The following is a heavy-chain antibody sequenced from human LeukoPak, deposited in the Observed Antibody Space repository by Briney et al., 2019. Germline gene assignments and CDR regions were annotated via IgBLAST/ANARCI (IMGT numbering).Heavy chain of an antibody. V-gene: IGHV3-33*01. J-gene: IGHJ3*01. CDR3: ARDWNGSPAYDTFDF. D-gene: IGHD1-26*01. CDR2: IGYDGSKE. Sequence: GGSLRLSCAVSGFTFSAYGMHWVRQAPGKGLEWVAVIGYDGSKEYYLDAVKGRFTISRDNSKNTLFLQMNSLRVDDTAVYYCARDWNGSPAYDTFDFWGQGKMVTVSS. CDR1: GFTFSAYG.